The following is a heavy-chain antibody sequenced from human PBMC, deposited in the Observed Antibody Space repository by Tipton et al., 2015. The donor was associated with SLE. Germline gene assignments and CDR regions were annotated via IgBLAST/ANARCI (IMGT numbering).Heavy chain of an antibody. D-gene: IGHD3-10*01. V-gene: IGHV3-74*01. Sequence: SLRLSCAASGFTFSSYSMNWVRRAPGKGLVWVSHIKNDGSETNYADSVKGRFTISRDNAKNTLYLQMNNLRVEDSGVYYCSAWFNYWGQGTLVTVSA. CDR2: IKNDGSET. CDR3: SAWFNY. CDR1: GFTFSSYS. J-gene: IGHJ4*02.